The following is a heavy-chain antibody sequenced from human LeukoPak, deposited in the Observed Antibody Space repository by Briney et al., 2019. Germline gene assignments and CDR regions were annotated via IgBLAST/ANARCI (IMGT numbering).Heavy chain of an antibody. J-gene: IGHJ4*02. Sequence: ASVKVSCKASGYAFTSYYMHWVRQAPGQGLEWMGIINPSGGSTSYAQKFQGRVTMTRDTSTSTVYMELSSLRSEDTAVCYCARGRWLQLLDYWGQGTLVTVSS. CDR3: ARGRWLQLLDY. V-gene: IGHV1-46*01. CDR2: INPSGGST. D-gene: IGHD5-24*01. CDR1: GYAFTSYY.